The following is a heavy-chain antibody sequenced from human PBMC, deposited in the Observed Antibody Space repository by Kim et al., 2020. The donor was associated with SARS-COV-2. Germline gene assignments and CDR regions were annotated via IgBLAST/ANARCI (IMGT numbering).Heavy chain of an antibody. CDR3: ARLGFGDSGWLDFDC. D-gene: IGHD6-19*01. V-gene: IGHV4-4*07. J-gene: IGHJ4*02. CDR1: GGSMSNHY. Sequence: SETLSLTCGVSGGSMSNHYWSWVRQPAGKGLEWIGRISASGNTNYNPSLKSRVTMSIDTSKNQFSLKLNSVTAADTAVYYCARLGFGDSGWLDFDCWGQGILVTVSS. CDR2: ISASGNT.